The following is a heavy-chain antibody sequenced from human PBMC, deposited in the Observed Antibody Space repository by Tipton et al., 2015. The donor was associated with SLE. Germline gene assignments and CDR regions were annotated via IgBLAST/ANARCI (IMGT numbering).Heavy chain of an antibody. D-gene: IGHD2-2*01. V-gene: IGHV3-74*01. CDR1: GFTFSSYW. Sequence: GSLRLSCAASGFTFSSYWMHWVRQAPGKGLVWVSHINSDGSTTSYADSVKGRFTISRGNAKNTLYLQMNSLRAEDTAVYFCAREVVVPAAIRDSYIMAVWGQGTTVTVSS. CDR3: AREVVVPAAIRDSYIMAV. CDR2: INSDGSTT. J-gene: IGHJ6*02.